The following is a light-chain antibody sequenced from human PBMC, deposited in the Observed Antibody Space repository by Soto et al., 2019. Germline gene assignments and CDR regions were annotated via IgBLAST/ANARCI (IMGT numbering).Light chain of an antibody. CDR3: QQYGNSPPEFT. CDR1: QSVNSNY. CDR2: GAS. Sequence: EIVLTQSPRTLSLSPGERATLSRRASQSVNSNYLAWYQQRPGQAPRLLIFGASFRATGIPDRFSGSGSGTDFTLTISRLEPEDFAVYYCQQYGNSPPEFTFGPGTKVDSK. J-gene: IGKJ3*01. V-gene: IGKV3-20*01.